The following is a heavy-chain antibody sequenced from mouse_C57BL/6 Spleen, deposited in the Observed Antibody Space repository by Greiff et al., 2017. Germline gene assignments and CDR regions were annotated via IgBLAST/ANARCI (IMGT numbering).Heavy chain of an antibody. D-gene: IGHD2-3*01. V-gene: IGHV5-4*01. CDR3: ARDKDDGYYASFAY. J-gene: IGHJ3*01. CDR1: GFTFSSYA. CDR2: ISDGGSYT. Sequence: EVQLVESGGGLVKPGGSLKLSCAASGFTFSSYAMSWVRQTPEKRLEWVATISDGGSYTYYPDNVKGRFTISRDNAKNHLYLQMSHLKSEDTAMYYCARDKDDGYYASFAYWGQGTLVTVSA.